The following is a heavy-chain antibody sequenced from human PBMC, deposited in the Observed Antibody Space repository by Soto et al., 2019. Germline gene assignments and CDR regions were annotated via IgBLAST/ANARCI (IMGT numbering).Heavy chain of an antibody. J-gene: IGHJ4*02. V-gene: IGHV4-59*01. D-gene: IGHD3-16*01. CDR3: ESHVNLPLARTGFYS. CDR2: IYYSGST. CDR1: GCSISSYY. Sequence: SETLSLTCTVSGCSISSYYWSWIRQPPGKGLEWIGYIYYSGSTNYNPSLKSRVTISVDTSKNQFSLKLSYVTAADTAVYYCESHVNLPLARTGFYSWGRGTLVTVSS.